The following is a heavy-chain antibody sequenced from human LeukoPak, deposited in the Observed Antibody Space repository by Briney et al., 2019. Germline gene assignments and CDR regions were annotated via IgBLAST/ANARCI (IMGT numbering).Heavy chain of an antibody. CDR2: LFHSGTR. CDR1: GGSITSYY. V-gene: IGHV4-59*08. CDR3: ARRPERKLQLVYFDY. D-gene: IGHD1-1*01. Sequence: SETLSLTCTVSGGSITSYYWSWIRQPPGKGLEWIGYLFHSGTRRYNPSLRSRVTISADTTKNQIFLTLNSTTAADTAVYYCARRPERKLQLVYFDYWGQGTLASVSS. J-gene: IGHJ4*02.